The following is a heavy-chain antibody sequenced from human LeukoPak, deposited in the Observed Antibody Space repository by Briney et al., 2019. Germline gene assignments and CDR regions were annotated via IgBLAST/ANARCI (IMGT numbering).Heavy chain of an antibody. CDR3: ARTSGLEMATISY. CDR2: INPNSGGT. Sequence: ASVKVSCKASGYTFTGYYMHWVRQAPGQGLEWMGWINPNSGGTNYAQKFQGRVTTTRDTSISTAYMELSRLRSDDTAVYYCARTSGLEMATISYWGQGTLVTVSS. V-gene: IGHV1-2*02. D-gene: IGHD5-24*01. CDR1: GYTFTGYY. J-gene: IGHJ4*02.